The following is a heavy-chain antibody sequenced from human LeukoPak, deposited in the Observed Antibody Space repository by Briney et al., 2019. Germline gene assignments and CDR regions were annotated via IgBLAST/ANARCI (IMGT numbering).Heavy chain of an antibody. D-gene: IGHD1-26*01. Sequence: PGGSLRLSCAASGYTFGDYGMSWVRQVPGKGLGWVSGLNRNGDITGYADFVQGRFTISRDNAKNSLYLQMNSLRVEDTALYYCARKGLGGELGGFDSWGQGTLVTVSS. J-gene: IGHJ4*02. CDR2: LNRNGDIT. CDR3: ARKGLGGELGGFDS. CDR1: GYTFGDYG. V-gene: IGHV3-20*04.